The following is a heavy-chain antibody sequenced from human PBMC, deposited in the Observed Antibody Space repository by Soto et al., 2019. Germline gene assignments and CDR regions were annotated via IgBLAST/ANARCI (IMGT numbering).Heavy chain of an antibody. D-gene: IGHD5-12*01. CDR2: IDHFGSI. CDR3: AAGWETVDGTTYDYSGLDV. CDR1: GASVSGGGYS. J-gene: IGHJ6*02. Sequence: HLQESGSGLLKPLETLTLTCAVSGASVSGGGYSWNWIRQSPGKGLEWIGYIDHFGSIYYIASVKSRVTISLDRSKNPFYLNLTSVNAAATGVYFCAAGWETVDGTTYDYSGLDVWGLGTTVTVSS. V-gene: IGHV4-30-2*06.